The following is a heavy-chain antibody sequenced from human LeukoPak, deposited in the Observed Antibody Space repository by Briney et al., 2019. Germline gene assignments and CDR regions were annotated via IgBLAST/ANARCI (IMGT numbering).Heavy chain of an antibody. CDR1: GFTFSDYY. CDR3: AREPRLEISGRPLDF. Sequence: GSLRLSCAASGFTFSDYYMSWIRQPAGKGLEWIGRIYTSGSTNYSPSLTSRVTMSVDTPKNQFSLNLTSVTAADTAVYYCAREPRLEISGRPLDFWGQGTLVTVSS. D-gene: IGHD2-15*01. V-gene: IGHV4-4*07. J-gene: IGHJ4*02. CDR2: IYTSGST.